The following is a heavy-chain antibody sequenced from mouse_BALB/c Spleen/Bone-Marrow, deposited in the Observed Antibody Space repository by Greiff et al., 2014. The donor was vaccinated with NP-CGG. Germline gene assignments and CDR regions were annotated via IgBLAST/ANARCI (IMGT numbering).Heavy chain of an antibody. CDR2: IDPETGGT. J-gene: IGHJ3*01. D-gene: IGHD2-12*01. CDR3: TSYDLFAY. Sequence: QVQLKESGAELVRPGASVTLSCKASGYTFTDYEMHWVKQTPVHGLEWIGAIDPETGGTAYNQKFKGKATLTADKSSSTAYMELRSLTSEDSAVYYCTSYDLFAYWGQGTLVTVSA. V-gene: IGHV1-15*01. CDR1: GYTFTDYE.